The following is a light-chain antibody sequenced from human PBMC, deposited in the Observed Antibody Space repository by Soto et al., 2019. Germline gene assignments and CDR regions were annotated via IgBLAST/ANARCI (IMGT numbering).Light chain of an antibody. CDR1: RDIGSD. CDR2: AAS. J-gene: IGKJ1*01. CDR3: LQDHDDSWT. Sequence: TQSPSALSGSVGDRITITCRACRDIGSDLSWYQQKPGKAPTLLIYAASNLHSGVPSRFRGSRSGTEFTLTVSSPQPEHFATYYCLQDHDDSWTFGQGTKVDIK. V-gene: IGKV1-6*01.